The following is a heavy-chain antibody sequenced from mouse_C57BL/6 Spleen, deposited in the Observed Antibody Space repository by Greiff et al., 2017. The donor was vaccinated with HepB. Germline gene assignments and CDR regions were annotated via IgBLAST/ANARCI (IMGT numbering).Heavy chain of an antibody. CDR3: ARKYYGSSYIDY. D-gene: IGHD1-1*01. Sequence: EVNVVESGGGLVKPGGSLKLSCAASGFTFSDYGMHWVRQAPEKGLEWVAYISSGSSTIYYADTVKGRFTISRDNAKQTLFLQMTSLRSEDTAMYYCARKYYGSSYIDYWGQGTTLTVSS. J-gene: IGHJ2*01. CDR1: GFTFSDYG. V-gene: IGHV5-17*01. CDR2: ISSGSSTI.